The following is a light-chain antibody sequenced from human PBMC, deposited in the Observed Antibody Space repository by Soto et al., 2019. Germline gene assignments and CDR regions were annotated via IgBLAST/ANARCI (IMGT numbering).Light chain of an antibody. CDR1: QSVSEY. CDR3: QQYHIWPSIT. Sequence: EIVLTQSPATLSLSPGERATLSCRASQSVSEYLAWYQQKPGQAPRLLIYGASTRATGIPARFSGSGSGTEFTLTISRLQSEDFAVYYCQQYHIWPSITFGQGTRLEIK. V-gene: IGKV3-15*01. CDR2: GAS. J-gene: IGKJ5*01.